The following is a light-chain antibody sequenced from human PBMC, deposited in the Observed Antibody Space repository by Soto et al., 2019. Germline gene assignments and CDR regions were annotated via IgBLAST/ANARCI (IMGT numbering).Light chain of an antibody. CDR3: RSYAGSSPV. CDR1: SSDVGSYNL. Sequence: QSVLTQPASESGSPGQSITISCTGTSSDVGSYNLVSWYQQHPGKAPKLMIYEVSKRPSGVSNRFSGSKSGNTASLTISGLQAEDEADYYCRSYAGSSPVFGTGTKAPS. J-gene: IGLJ1*01. CDR2: EVS. V-gene: IGLV2-23*02.